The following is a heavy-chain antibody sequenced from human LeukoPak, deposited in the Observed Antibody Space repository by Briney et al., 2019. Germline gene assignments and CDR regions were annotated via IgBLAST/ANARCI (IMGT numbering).Heavy chain of an antibody. V-gene: IGHV3-23*01. CDR1: GFTFSSYA. J-gene: IGHJ4*02. CDR2: ISGSGGST. D-gene: IGHD1-14*01. Sequence: PGGSLRLSCAASGFTFSSYAMSWVRQAPGKGLEWVSAISGSGGSTYYADSVKGRFTISRDNPKNTLYLQMNSLRAEDTAVYYCANGGGAGINRPIDYWGQGTLVTVSS. CDR3: ANGGGAGINRPIDY.